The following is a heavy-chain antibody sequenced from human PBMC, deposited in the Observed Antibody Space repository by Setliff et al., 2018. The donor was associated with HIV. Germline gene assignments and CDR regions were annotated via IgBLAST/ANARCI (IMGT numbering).Heavy chain of an antibody. D-gene: IGHD3-10*01. CDR2: IYTSGST. CDR1: GGSISSYS. CDR3: ARESYGSGTYDY. J-gene: IGHJ4*02. Sequence: PSETLSLTCTVSGGSISSYSWSWIRQPPGKGLEWIGYIYTSGSTNYNPSLKSRVTISVDTSENQFSLKLTSVTAADSAVYYCARESYGSGTYDYWGQGTLVTVSS. V-gene: IGHV4-4*08.